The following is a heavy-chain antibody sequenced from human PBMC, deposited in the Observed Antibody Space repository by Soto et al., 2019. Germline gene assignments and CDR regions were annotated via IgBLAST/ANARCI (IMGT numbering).Heavy chain of an antibody. D-gene: IGHD3-10*01. V-gene: IGHV3-30*18. CDR1: GFTFSSYG. Sequence: QVQLVESGGGVVQPGRSLRLSCAASGFTFSSYGMHWVRQAPGKGLEWVAVISYDGSNKYYADSVKGRFTISRDNSKNTLYLQMNSLRAEDTAVYYCAKDGLLWFGELLGYYFDYWGQGTLVNVSS. CDR3: AKDGLLWFGELLGYYFDY. J-gene: IGHJ4*02. CDR2: ISYDGSNK.